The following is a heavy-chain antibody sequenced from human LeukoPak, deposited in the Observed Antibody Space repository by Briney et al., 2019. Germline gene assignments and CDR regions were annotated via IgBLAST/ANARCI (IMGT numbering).Heavy chain of an antibody. CDR1: GRSISSYY. D-gene: IGHD5-18*01. J-gene: IGHJ4*02. CDR2: IYTSGST. CDR3: ARGRRRGYSYGLYY. V-gene: IGHV4-4*09. Sequence: SETRSLTCTVSGRSISSYYWSWIRQPPGKGLEWIGYIYTSGSTNYNPSLKSRVTISVDTSKNQFSLKLSSMTAADTAVYYCARGRRRGYSYGLYYWGQGTLVTVSS.